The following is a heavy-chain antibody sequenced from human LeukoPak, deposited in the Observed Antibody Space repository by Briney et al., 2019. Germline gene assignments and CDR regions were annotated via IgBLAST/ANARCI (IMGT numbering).Heavy chain of an antibody. D-gene: IGHD2-2*01. CDR1: GYTFTGYY. CDR2: INPNSGGT. V-gene: IGHV1-2*02. Sequence: ASVKVSCKASGYTFTGYYMHWVRQAPGQGLEWVGWINPNSGGTNYAQKFQGRVTMTRDTSISTAYMELSRLRSDDTAVYYCARDRHQLLPGEGYWGQGTLVTVSS. J-gene: IGHJ4*02. CDR3: ARDRHQLLPGEGY.